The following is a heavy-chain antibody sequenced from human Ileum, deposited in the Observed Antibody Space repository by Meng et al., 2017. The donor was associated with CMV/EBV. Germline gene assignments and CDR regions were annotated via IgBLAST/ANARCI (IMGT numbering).Heavy chain of an antibody. CDR1: GGAISAYY. CDR3: ARGGDISETTAH. CDR2: IHNSGST. J-gene: IGHJ4*02. D-gene: IGHD6-19*01. Sequence: SETLSLTCTVSGGAISAYYWSWIRQSPGKGLEWIGYIHNSGSTQYTPSLKSRVTMSIDTSKNQFSLKLRSVTAADTAVYYCARGGDISETTAHWGQGRLVTGAS. V-gene: IGHV4-59*01.